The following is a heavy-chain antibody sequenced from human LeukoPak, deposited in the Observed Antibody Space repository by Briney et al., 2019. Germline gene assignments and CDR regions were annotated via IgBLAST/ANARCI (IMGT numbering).Heavy chain of an antibody. V-gene: IGHV3-66*01. CDR3: ARGANYYGSGSYYPNNYYYYGMDV. D-gene: IGHD3-10*01. CDR2: IYSGGST. J-gene: IGHJ6*02. CDR1: GFTVSSNY. Sequence: QPGGSLRLSCAASGFTVSSNYMSWVRQAPGKGLEWVSVIYSGGSTYYADSVKGRFTISRDNSKNTLYLQMNSLRAEDTAVYYCARGANYYGSGSYYPNNYYYYGMDVWGQGTTVTVSS.